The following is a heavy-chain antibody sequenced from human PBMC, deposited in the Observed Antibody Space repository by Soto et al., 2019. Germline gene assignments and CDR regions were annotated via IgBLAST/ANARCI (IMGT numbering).Heavy chain of an antibody. D-gene: IGHD1-1*01. V-gene: IGHV3-33*06. Sequence: QVRLAQSGGGVVQPGRSLTLSCAASGYSITNHGMHWVRQAPGKGLEWVALIWAHGTEQYYADSVKGRFTVSRDTSTNTVYLQMNRLRAEDTARYYCGKDIRSGSIDYWGQGTLVTVSS. CDR3: GKDIRSGSIDY. CDR2: IWAHGTEQ. J-gene: IGHJ4*02. CDR1: GYSITNHG.